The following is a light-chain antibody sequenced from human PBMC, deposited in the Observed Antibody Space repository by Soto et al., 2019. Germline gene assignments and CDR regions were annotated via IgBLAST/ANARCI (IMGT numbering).Light chain of an antibody. CDR3: QVWDSSSDHREV. V-gene: IGLV3-21*02. CDR2: DDS. J-gene: IGLJ1*01. Sequence: PSVSVAPGQTARITCGGSNIGSKSVHWYQQKPGQAPVLVVFDDSDRPSGIPERFSGSNSGNTATLTISRVEAGDEADYYCQVWDSSSDHREVFGTGTKVTVL. CDR1: NIGSKS.